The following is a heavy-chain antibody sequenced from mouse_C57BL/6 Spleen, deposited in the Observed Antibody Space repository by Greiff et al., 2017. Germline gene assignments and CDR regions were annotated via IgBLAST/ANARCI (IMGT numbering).Heavy chain of an antibody. D-gene: IGHD1-1*01. J-gene: IGHJ4*01. CDR2: IYPGDGDT. V-gene: IGHV1-82*01. CDR1: GYAFSSSW. Sequence: VQLQQSGAELVKPGASVKLSCKASGYAFSSSWMNWVKQRPGKGLEWIGRIYPGDGDTNYNGKFKGKATLTGDKSSSTAYMQLSSLTSEDSAVYSCASTVGLGYAMDYWGQGTSVTVSS. CDR3: ASTVGLGYAMDY.